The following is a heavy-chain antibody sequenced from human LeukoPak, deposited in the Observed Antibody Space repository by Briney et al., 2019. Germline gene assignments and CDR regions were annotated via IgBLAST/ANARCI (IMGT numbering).Heavy chain of an antibody. CDR3: ARDLKGPVNDVFDM. CDR2: SNSDGIST. Sequence: GGSPRLSCAASGFTFKTYWMHWVRQAPGKGLVWVSHSNSDGISTSYADSVRGRFTISRDNAKNTLYLQMNSLRAEDTAVYYCARDLKGPVNDVFDMWGQGTMVTVSS. CDR1: GFTFKTYW. J-gene: IGHJ3*02. D-gene: IGHD4-23*01. V-gene: IGHV3-74*01.